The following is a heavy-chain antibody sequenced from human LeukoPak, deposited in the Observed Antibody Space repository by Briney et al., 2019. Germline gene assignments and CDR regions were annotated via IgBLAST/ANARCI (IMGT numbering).Heavy chain of an antibody. Sequence: PSETLSLTCAVYGGSFSNYYWSWLRQPPGKGLEWIGEINHSGSTNYSPPLKSRPTISVDTSQKQFSLKLSSLTAADTAVYYCARAPVRVAAVGKYFDFWGQGTLVIVSS. CDR3: ARAPVRVAAVGKYFDF. V-gene: IGHV4-34*01. CDR1: GGSFSNYY. D-gene: IGHD6-13*01. CDR2: INHSGST. J-gene: IGHJ4*02.